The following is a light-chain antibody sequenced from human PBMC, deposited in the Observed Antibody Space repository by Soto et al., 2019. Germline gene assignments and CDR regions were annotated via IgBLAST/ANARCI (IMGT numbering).Light chain of an antibody. CDR1: SSNIGAGFD. CDR2: GNN. J-gene: IGLJ3*02. V-gene: IGLV1-40*01. Sequence: QSVLTQPPSVSGAPGQRVTISCTGSSSNIGAGFDVHWYQQFPGTAPQLLIYGNNNRPSGVPDRFSGPKSGTSASLAITGLQAEDEADYYCQSYDISQSASSPSWVFGGGTKLTVL. CDR3: QSYDISQSASSPSWV.